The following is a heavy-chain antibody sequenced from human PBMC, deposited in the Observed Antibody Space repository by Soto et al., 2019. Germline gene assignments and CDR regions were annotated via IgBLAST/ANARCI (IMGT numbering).Heavy chain of an antibody. CDR1: GYTFSSYY. CDR3: ARSGLVDY. Sequence: QVQLVQSGAEVKKPGASVKVSCKASGYTFSSYYMNWVRQAPGQGLEWMGIINPSGDSTSYAQKFKGRVTMTRDTSTSTVYMELSSLRSEDTAVYYCARSGLVDYWGQGTLVTVSS. V-gene: IGHV1-46*01. D-gene: IGHD3-10*01. J-gene: IGHJ4*02. CDR2: INPSGDST.